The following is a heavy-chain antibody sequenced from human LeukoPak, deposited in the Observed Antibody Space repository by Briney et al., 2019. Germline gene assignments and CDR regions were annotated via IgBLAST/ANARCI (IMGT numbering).Heavy chain of an antibody. J-gene: IGHJ4*02. CDR2: INPSGGST. CDR3: ARDMSGVGAHFDY. Sequence: ASVKVSCKASGYTFTGYYMHWVRQAPGQGLEWMGIINPSGGSTSYAQKFQGRVTMTRDMSTSTVYMELSSLRSEDTAVYYCARDMSGVGAHFDYWGQGTLVTVSS. V-gene: IGHV1-46*01. D-gene: IGHD1-26*01. CDR1: GYTFTGYY.